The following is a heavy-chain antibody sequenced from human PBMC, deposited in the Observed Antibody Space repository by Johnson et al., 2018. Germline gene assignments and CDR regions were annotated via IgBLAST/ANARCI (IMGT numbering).Heavy chain of an antibody. V-gene: IGHV3-30*03. CDR2: ISYDGSNK. D-gene: IGHD6-13*01. Sequence: QVQLVESGGGLVQPGRSLRLSCAAFGFTFSSYGMHWVRQAPGKGLEWVAVISYDGSNKYYADSVKGRFTISRDNSKNTLYLQMNSLRAEDTALYYCARDQRAAAGLNAFDIWGQGTMVTVSS. CDR3: ARDQRAAAGLNAFDI. J-gene: IGHJ3*02. CDR1: GFTFSSYG.